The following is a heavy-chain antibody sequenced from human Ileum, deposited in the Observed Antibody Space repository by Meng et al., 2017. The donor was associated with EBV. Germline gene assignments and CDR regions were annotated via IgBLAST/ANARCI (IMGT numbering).Heavy chain of an antibody. D-gene: IGHD2-21*02. V-gene: IGHV4-61*08. J-gene: IGHJ4*02. CDR3: ARERGGGDRGIQ. Sequence: GSCPGRVKPSATLPFTCSVSNGSVSSYGYYWTWIRQPPGKGLEWIGYMSYTGSTNYKSTLKSRVTISVDKSKNQFSLKLSSVTAADTAVYYCARERGGGDRGIQWGQGTLVTVSS. CDR2: MSYTGST. CDR1: NGSVSSYGYY.